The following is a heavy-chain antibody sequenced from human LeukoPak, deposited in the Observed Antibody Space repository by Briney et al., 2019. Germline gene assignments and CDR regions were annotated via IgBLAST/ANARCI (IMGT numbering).Heavy chain of an antibody. D-gene: IGHD1-14*01. CDR2: IYSGGST. CDR3: VREDPERGYFDY. V-gene: IGHV3-53*01. CDR1: GFTVSSNY. Sequence: GGSLRLSCAASGFTVSSNYMSWVRQAPGKGLEWVAIIYSGGSTYFTDSVKGRFTISRDNSKNTLYLQMNSLRAEDTAVYYCVREDPERGYFDYWGQGTLVTVSS. J-gene: IGHJ4*02.